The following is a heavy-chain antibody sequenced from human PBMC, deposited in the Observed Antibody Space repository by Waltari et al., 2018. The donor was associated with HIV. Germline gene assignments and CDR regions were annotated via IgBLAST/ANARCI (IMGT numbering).Heavy chain of an antibody. J-gene: IGHJ4*02. CDR1: GYTFTNYS. CDR3: ARVLSSDWYGDF. V-gene: IGHV1-46*01. D-gene: IGHD6-13*01. CDR2: IDPSSGST. Sequence: QVQLVQSGAEVKKPGASVKVSCKSSGYTFTNYSLQWVRQAPGQGLEWLATIDPSSGSTVCAENFKGRVTMTRDTSTRTVYMELSSLKSEDTAVYYCARVLSSDWYGDFWGQGTLVTVSS.